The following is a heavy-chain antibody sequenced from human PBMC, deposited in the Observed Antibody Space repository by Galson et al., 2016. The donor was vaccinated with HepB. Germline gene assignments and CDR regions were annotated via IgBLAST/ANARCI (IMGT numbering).Heavy chain of an antibody. CDR3: ARDEGFYNGMDV. J-gene: IGHJ6*02. Sequence: LRLSCAASGFTFSNYAMSWVRQSPGKGLEWIGYIQNPGSTNYNPSLKGRVTISIDRSKNQFFLELTSVTAADTAVYYCARDEGFYNGMDVWGQGTTVTVSS. V-gene: IGHV4-59*01. CDR1: GFTFSNYA. D-gene: IGHD2/OR15-2a*01. CDR2: IQNPGST.